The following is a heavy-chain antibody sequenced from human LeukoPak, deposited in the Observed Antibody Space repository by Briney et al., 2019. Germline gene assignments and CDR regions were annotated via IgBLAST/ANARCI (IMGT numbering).Heavy chain of an antibody. CDR2: ISNGGSYK. Sequence: GGSLRLSCEASGFTFSTYGMNWVRQAPGKGLEWVAGISNGGSYKYYADSVRGPFTISRDNSRSTLYLRMNSLRPDDTALYYCAKPRGADSLAFDTWG. CDR3: AKPRGADSLAFDT. V-gene: IGHV3-30*18. D-gene: IGHD3-10*01. CDR1: GFTFSTYG. J-gene: IGHJ3*02.